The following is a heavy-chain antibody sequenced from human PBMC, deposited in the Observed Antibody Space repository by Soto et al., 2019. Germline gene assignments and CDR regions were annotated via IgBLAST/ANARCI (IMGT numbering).Heavy chain of an antibody. Sequence: QVQLVQSGAEVKKPGASVKVSCKASGYTFTGYYMHWVRQAPGQGLEWMGWINPNSGGTNYAQKFQGWVTMTRDTSMSTAYMEVGRLRSDDTAVYYCARDPGRYDILTGYFGYWFDPWGQGTLVTVSS. CDR2: INPNSGGT. V-gene: IGHV1-2*04. J-gene: IGHJ5*02. D-gene: IGHD3-9*01. CDR3: ARDPGRYDILTGYFGYWFDP. CDR1: GYTFTGYY.